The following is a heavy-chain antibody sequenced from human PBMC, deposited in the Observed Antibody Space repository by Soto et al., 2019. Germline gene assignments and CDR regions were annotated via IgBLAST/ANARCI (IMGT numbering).Heavy chain of an antibody. CDR2: IKSKTDGGTT. CDR1: GFTFSNAW. CDR3: TTPKRSTMIVVVTRDAFDI. V-gene: IGHV3-15*01. D-gene: IGHD3-22*01. Sequence: GGSLRLSCAASGFTFSNAWMSWVRQAPGKGLEWVGRIKSKTDGGTTDYAAPVKGRFTISRDDSKNTLYLQMNSLKTEDTAVYYCTTPKRSTMIVVVTRDAFDIWGQGTMVTVSS. J-gene: IGHJ3*02.